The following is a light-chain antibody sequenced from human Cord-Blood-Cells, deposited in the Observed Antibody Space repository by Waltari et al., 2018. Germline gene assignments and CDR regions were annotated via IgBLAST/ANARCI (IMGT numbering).Light chain of an antibody. J-gene: IGKJ4*01. CDR2: AAS. CDR1: QGISSY. CDR3: QQYYSYPLT. Sequence: AIRMTQSPSSFSASTGDTVTITCRASQGISSYLDWYQQKPGKAPKLLIYAASTLQSGVPSRFSGSGSGTDFTLTISCLQSEDFATYYCQQYYSYPLTFGEGTKVEIK. V-gene: IGKV1-8*01.